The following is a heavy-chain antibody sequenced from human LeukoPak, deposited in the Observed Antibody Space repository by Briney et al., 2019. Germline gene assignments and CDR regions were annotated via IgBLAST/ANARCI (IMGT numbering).Heavy chain of an antibody. V-gene: IGHV3-11*01. D-gene: IGHD2-15*01. CDR2: ISPSGTDI. Sequence: GGSLRLSCAVSGFTFTDTYMTWIRQAPGKGLESLSYISPSGTDISYADSVKGRFTISRDNAKNSLYLQMNSLRAEDTAVYYCARERGYCSGGSCYSGGPHYYYYYMDVWGKGTTVTVSS. CDR3: ARERGYCSGGSCYSGGPHYYYYYMDV. CDR1: GFTFTDTY. J-gene: IGHJ6*03.